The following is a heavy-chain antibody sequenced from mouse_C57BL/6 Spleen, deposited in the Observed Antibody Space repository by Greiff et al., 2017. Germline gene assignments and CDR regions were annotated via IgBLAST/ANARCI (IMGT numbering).Heavy chain of an antibody. V-gene: IGHV1-76*01. CDR1: GYTFTDYY. CDR2: IYPGSGNT. CDR3: ARAGYDYESFAY. D-gene: IGHD2-4*01. J-gene: IGHJ3*01. Sequence: QVQLKESGPELVRPGASVKLSCKASGYTFTDYYINWVKQRPGQGLEWIARIYPGSGNTYYNEKFKGKATLTAEKSSSTAYMQLSSLTSEDSAVYFCARAGYDYESFAYWGQGTLVTVSA.